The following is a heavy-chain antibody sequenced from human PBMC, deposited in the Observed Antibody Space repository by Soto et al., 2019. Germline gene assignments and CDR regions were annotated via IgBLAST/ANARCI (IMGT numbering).Heavy chain of an antibody. Sequence: GESLKISCKGSGYSFTIYWISWVRQMPGKVLDLMGRIDPSDSYTDXXPSFQGHXXISAYKSISTXYLQWXVLKASDNAMYYCARHGALRDLFDYWRQGTLVTVSS. CDR2: IDPSDSYT. CDR3: ARHGALRDLFDY. D-gene: IGHD2-21*01. J-gene: IGHJ4*02. V-gene: IGHV5-10-1*01. CDR1: GYSFTIYW.